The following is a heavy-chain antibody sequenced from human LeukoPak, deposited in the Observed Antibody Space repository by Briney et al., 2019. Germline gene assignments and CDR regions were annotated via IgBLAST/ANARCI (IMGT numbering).Heavy chain of an antibody. Sequence: GGSLRLSCAASGFTFSNAWMNWVRQAPGKGLEWVANINQNGSDKYYVESVKGRFTISRDNAKNSLYLQMDILKPEDTAFYYCAKVDGYNSGWYDSWGQGTLVTVSS. J-gene: IGHJ5*01. CDR1: GFTFSNAW. V-gene: IGHV3-7*03. CDR2: INQNGSDK. D-gene: IGHD6-19*01. CDR3: AKVDGYNSGWYDS.